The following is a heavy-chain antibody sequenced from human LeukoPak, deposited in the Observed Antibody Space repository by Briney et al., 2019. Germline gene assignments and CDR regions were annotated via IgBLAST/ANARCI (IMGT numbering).Heavy chain of an antibody. J-gene: IGHJ3*02. CDR2: ISGSGGST. CDR3: AKGGPGDCSGGSCCYAFDI. CDR1: GFTFSSYA. V-gene: IGHV3-23*01. Sequence: GGSLRLSCAASGFTFSSYAMSWVRQAPGKGLEWVSAISGSGGSTYYADSVKGRFTISRDNSKNMLYLQMNSLRAEDTAVYYCAKGGPGDCSGGSCCYAFDIWGQGTMVTASS. D-gene: IGHD2-15*01.